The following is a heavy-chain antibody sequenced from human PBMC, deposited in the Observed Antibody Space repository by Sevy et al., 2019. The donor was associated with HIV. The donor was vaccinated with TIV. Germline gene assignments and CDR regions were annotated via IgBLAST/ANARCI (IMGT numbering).Heavy chain of an antibody. CDR1: GFTFSSYG. Sequence: GGSLRLSCAASGFTFSSYGMHWVRQAPGKGLEWVAVISYDGSNKYYADSVKGRFTISRDNSKNTLYLQMNSLRAEDTAVYYCAKDLSYYDFWSGPLGNYYRMDVWGQGTTVTVSS. CDR2: ISYDGSNK. J-gene: IGHJ6*02. V-gene: IGHV3-30*18. D-gene: IGHD3-3*01. CDR3: AKDLSYYDFWSGPLGNYYRMDV.